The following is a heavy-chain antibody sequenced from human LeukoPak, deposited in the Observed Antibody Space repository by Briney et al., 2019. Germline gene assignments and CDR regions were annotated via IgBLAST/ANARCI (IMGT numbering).Heavy chain of an antibody. CDR1: GYTFTGYY. V-gene: IGHV1-2*02. Sequence: ASVKVSCKASGYTFTGYYMHWVRQAPGQGLEWMGWINPNSGGTNYAQKFQGRVTMTRDTSISTAYMELSRLRSDDTAVYYCARAPDSITIFGVVIMGNWFDPWGQGTLVTVSS. CDR2: INPNSGGT. D-gene: IGHD3-3*01. J-gene: IGHJ5*02. CDR3: ARAPDSITIFGVVIMGNWFDP.